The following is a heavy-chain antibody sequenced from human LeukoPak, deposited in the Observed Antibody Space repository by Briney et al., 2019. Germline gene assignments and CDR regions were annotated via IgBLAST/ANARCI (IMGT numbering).Heavy chain of an antibody. Sequence: SETLSLTCTVSGGSISSYYWSWIRQPPGKGLEWIGYIYYSGSTNYNPSLKSRVTISVDTSKNQFSLKLSSVTAADTAVYYCASIPLGGYSPPSSWGQGTPVTVSS. D-gene: IGHD4-11*01. J-gene: IGHJ4*02. CDR3: ASIPLGGYSPPSS. V-gene: IGHV4-59*08. CDR2: IYYSGST. CDR1: GGSISSYY.